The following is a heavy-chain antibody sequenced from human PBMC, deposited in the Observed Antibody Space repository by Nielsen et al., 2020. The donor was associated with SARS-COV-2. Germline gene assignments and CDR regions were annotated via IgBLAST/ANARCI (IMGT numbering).Heavy chain of an antibody. CDR2: IIPIFGTA. CDR3: ARAPTTIVGAYYFDY. CDR1: GGTFSSYA. D-gene: IGHD1-26*01. Sequence: SVKVSCKASGGTFSSYAISWVRQAPGQGLEWMGGIIPIFGTANYAQKFQGRVTITADESTSTAYMELSSLRSEDTAVYYCARAPTTIVGAYYFDYWGQGTLVTVSS. V-gene: IGHV1-69*13. J-gene: IGHJ4*02.